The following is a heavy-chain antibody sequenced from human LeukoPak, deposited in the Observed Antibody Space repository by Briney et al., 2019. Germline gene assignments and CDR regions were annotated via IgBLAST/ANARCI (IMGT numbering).Heavy chain of an antibody. CDR1: GYTFTSYG. Sequence: GASVRVSCKASGYTFTSYGISWVRQAPGQGLEGMGWISAYNGNTNYAQKLQGRVTMTTDTSTSTAYMELRSLRSDDTAVYYCARVRGYYGSGSYDFPIGYWGQGTLVTVSS. V-gene: IGHV1-18*01. D-gene: IGHD3-10*01. J-gene: IGHJ4*02. CDR3: ARVRGYYGSGSYDFPIGY. CDR2: ISAYNGNT.